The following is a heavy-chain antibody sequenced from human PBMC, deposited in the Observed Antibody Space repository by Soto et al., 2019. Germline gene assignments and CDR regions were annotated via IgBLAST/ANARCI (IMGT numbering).Heavy chain of an antibody. D-gene: IGHD1-1*01. Sequence: SETLSLTCSVSDGSITEYHWNWIRRPPGKGLEWIGYVSYSGSSNYNPALKNRVAVSSDTSKNQFFLKLNSVTAANTAVYYCTRLRYNGAFDYWGKGILVTVSS. J-gene: IGHJ4*02. V-gene: IGHV4-59*08. CDR2: VSYSGSS. CDR3: TRLRYNGAFDY. CDR1: DGSITEYH.